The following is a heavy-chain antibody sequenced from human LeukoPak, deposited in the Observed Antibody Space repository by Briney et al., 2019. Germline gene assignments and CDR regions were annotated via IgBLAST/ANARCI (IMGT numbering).Heavy chain of an antibody. V-gene: IGHV3-30-3*01. Sequence: GGSLRLSCAASGLSLSDYPMHWVRQAPGKGLEWVTLITYDGAFDGGKAYYADSVKGRFTISKDKSKNTLYLQMNSLRAEDTAVYYCARDFYVWDYWGQGTLVTVSS. D-gene: IGHD3-16*01. J-gene: IGHJ4*02. CDR1: GLSLSDYP. CDR2: ITYDGAFDGGKA. CDR3: ARDFYVWDY.